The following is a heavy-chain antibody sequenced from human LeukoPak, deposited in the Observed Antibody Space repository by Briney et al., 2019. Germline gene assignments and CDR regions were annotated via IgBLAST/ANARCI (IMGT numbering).Heavy chain of an antibody. J-gene: IGHJ4*02. CDR3: ARSPPRHTVTTSWYFDY. V-gene: IGHV5-51*01. Sequence: GESLKISCQGSRYTFTSYWIGWVRQIPEKGLEFMGVICPGDSDTRYSPSFQGQVTISADKSISTAYLKWSSLRASDTAMYYCARSPPRHTVTTSWYFDYWGPGTLVTVSS. CDR1: RYTFTSYW. D-gene: IGHD4-17*01. CDR2: ICPGDSDT.